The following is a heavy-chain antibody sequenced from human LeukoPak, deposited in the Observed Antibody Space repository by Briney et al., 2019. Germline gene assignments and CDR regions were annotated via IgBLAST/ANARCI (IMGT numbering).Heavy chain of an antibody. Sequence: SETLSLTCDVSGSSISSGHYGGWIRQSPGKGLERIASMYKSGSTHFKASLKSRVAISLDTPKNQLSLTLRSVTAADTAFYYCASQGHHGKIVGTTLSYFYMDVWGKGTTVTVSS. V-gene: IGHV4-38-2*01. J-gene: IGHJ6*03. CDR1: GSSISSGHY. CDR2: MYKSGST. CDR3: ASQGHHGKIVGTTLSYFYMDV. D-gene: IGHD1-26*01.